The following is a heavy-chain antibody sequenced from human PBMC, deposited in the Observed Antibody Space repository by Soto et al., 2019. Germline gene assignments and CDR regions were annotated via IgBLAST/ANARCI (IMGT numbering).Heavy chain of an antibody. CDR1: GYTFTGYY. CDR2: INPNSGGT. D-gene: IGHD3-9*01. CDR3: ARGQVQALRYFDWLLGEGMDV. V-gene: IGHV1-2*04. Sequence: ASVKVSCKASGYTFTGYYMHWVRQAPGQGLEWMGWINPNSGGTNYAQKFQGWVTMTRDTSISTAYMELSRLRSDDTAVYYCARGQVQALRYFDWLLGEGMDVWGQGTTVTVSS. J-gene: IGHJ6*02.